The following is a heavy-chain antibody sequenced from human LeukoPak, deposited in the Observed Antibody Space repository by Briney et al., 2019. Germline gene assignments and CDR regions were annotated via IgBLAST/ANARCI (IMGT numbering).Heavy chain of an antibody. J-gene: IGHJ6*03. Sequence: PGGSLRLSCAASGFTFSTYSMSWVRQAPGKGLEWVSSISTSSSYIYYADSVKGRFTISRDNAKNSLYLQMNSLRAEDTAVYYCAREYSSPLGSYYYMDVWGKGTTVTVSS. CDR2: ISTSSSYI. V-gene: IGHV3-21*01. CDR3: AREYSSPLGSYYYMDV. CDR1: GFTFSTYS. D-gene: IGHD6-13*01.